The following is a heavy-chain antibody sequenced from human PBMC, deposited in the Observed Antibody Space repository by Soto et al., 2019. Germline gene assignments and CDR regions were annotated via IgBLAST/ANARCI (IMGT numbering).Heavy chain of an antibody. D-gene: IGHD2-21*01. CDR1: GAALNSGNYY. J-gene: IGHJ5*02. CDR3: ARLRIAKNNYKWLDP. Sequence: SETLSLTCSVSGAALNSGNYYWSWIRQVPGKGLEWIGHIYVTGAVDYNPSLRDRITISQDTSERQFSLNLRLVTAADTAVYYCARLRIAKNNYKWLDPWGQGTLVTVSS. CDR2: IYVTGAV. V-gene: IGHV4-31*03.